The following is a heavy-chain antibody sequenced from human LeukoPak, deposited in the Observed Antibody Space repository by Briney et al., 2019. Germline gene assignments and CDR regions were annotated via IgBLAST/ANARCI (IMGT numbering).Heavy chain of an antibody. J-gene: IGHJ3*02. D-gene: IGHD5-12*01. CDR1: GFTVSSNY. Sequence: GGSLRLSCAASGFTVSSNYMSWVRQAPGKGLEWVSVIYSGGSTYYADSVKGRFTISRDNSKNTLYLQMNSLRAEDTAVYYCAREKKYGGYDSLAFDIWGQGTMVTVSS. CDR2: IYSGGST. CDR3: AREKKYGGYDSLAFDI. V-gene: IGHV3-66*01.